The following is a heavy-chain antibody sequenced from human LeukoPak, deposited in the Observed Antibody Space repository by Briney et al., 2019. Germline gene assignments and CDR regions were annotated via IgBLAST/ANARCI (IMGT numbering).Heavy chain of an antibody. CDR1: VYSLSSGYY. Sequence: PSEALSLTCAVCVYSLSSGYYWGWIRQPPGKGLEWIESITHSGNTFSNPSLKSRVTISLDTSKNQFSLTLSSVTAADTALYYCARDPRSTYSTTWYGGWYFDLWGRGTLVTVSS. V-gene: IGHV4-38-2*02. CDR3: ARDPRSTYSTTWYGGWYFDL. J-gene: IGHJ2*01. D-gene: IGHD6-13*01. CDR2: ITHSGNT.